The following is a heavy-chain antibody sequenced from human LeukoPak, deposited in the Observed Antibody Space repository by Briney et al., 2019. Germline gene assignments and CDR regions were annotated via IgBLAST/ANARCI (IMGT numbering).Heavy chain of an antibody. D-gene: IGHD6-19*01. V-gene: IGHV3-48*04. Sequence: GGSLRLSCAASGFTFSSYSMNWVRQAPGKGLEWVSYISSSSSTIYYADSVKGRFTISRDNSKNTLCLQMNSLRAEDTAIYYCAKDRGYSSGWYPWGQGTLVTVSS. CDR3: AKDRGYSSGWYP. CDR1: GFTFSSYS. CDR2: ISSSSSTI. J-gene: IGHJ5*02.